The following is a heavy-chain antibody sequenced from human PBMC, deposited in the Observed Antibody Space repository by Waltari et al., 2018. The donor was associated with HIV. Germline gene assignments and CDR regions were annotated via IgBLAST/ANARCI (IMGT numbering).Heavy chain of an antibody. CDR2: IYYSGST. D-gene: IGHD3-22*01. Sequence: QLQLQESGPGLVKPSETLSLTCTVSGGSISSSSYYWRWIRQPPGKGMEWIGSIYYSGSTYYNPSLKSRVTISVDTSKNQFSLKLSSVTAADTAVYYCARHSLTYYYDSSGYSVAFDYWGQGTLVTVSS. J-gene: IGHJ4*02. CDR3: ARHSLTYYYDSSGYSVAFDY. V-gene: IGHV4-39*01. CDR1: GGSISSSSYY.